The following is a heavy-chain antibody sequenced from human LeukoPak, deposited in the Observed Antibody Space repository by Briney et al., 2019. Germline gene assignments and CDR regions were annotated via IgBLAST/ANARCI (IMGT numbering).Heavy chain of an antibody. V-gene: IGHV3-48*01. CDR1: GFTFSSYS. D-gene: IGHD3-10*01. Sequence: PGESLRPSCAASGFTFSSYSMNWVRQAPGKGLEWVSYISSASNTIYYADSVKGRLTISRDNAKNSLYLQMNSLRAEDTAMYYCARDGWFGDNNWFDPWGQGTLVTVSS. CDR2: ISSASNTI. J-gene: IGHJ5*02. CDR3: ARDGWFGDNNWFDP.